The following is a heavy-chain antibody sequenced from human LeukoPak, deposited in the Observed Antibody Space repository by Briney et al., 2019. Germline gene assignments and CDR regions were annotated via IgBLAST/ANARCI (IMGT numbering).Heavy chain of an antibody. CDR1: GGSISSYY. CDR3: ARGKVDAYDSSGWAFDI. J-gene: IGHJ3*02. D-gene: IGHD3-22*01. CDR2: IYTSGST. V-gene: IGHV4-4*07. Sequence: PSETLSLTCTVTGGSISSYYWSWIGQPAGKGLEGIGRIYTSGSTNYNPSLKSRVTMSVDTFKNQFSLKLGSVAAADTAVYYCARGKVDAYDSSGWAFDIWGQGTMVTVSS.